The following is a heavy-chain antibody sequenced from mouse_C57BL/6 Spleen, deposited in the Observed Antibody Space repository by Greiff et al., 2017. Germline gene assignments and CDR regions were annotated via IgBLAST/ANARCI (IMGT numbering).Heavy chain of an antibody. V-gene: IGHV5-16*01. CDR2: INYDGSST. CDR1: GFTFSDYY. J-gene: IGHJ2*01. CDR3: ARVLWLRQGYYFDY. D-gene: IGHD2-2*01. Sequence: EVQLMESEGGLVQPGSSMKLSCTASGFTFSDYYMAWVRQVPEKGLEWVANINYDGSSTNYLDSLKSRFIISRDNAKNILYLQISSLKSEDTATYYCARVLWLRQGYYFDYWGQGTTLTVSS.